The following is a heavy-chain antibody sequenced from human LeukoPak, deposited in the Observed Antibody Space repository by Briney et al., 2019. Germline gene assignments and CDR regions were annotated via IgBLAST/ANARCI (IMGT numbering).Heavy chain of an antibody. CDR3: ATDRRVDDAFDI. Sequence: ASVKVSCKASGYTFTSYGISWVRQAPGQGLEWMGWISAYNGNTNYAQKLQGRVTMTTDTSTSTAYMELSSLRSEDTAVYYCATDRRVDDAFDIWGQGTMVTVSS. CDR1: GYTFTSYG. D-gene: IGHD5-12*01. J-gene: IGHJ3*02. CDR2: ISAYNGNT. V-gene: IGHV1-18*01.